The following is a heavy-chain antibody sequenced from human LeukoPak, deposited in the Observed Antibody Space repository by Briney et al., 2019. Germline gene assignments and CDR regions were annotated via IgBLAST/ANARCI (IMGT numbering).Heavy chain of an antibody. CDR3: ARRKATNFDY. CDR1: GGSFSGYY. CDR2: TNHSGST. J-gene: IGHJ4*02. D-gene: IGHD1-26*01. Sequence: PSETLSLTCAVYGGSFSGYYWSWIRQPPGKGLEWIGETNHSGSTNYNPSLKSRVTISVDPSKNQFSLKLSSVTAADTAVYYCARRKATNFDYWGQGTLVTVSS. V-gene: IGHV4-34*01.